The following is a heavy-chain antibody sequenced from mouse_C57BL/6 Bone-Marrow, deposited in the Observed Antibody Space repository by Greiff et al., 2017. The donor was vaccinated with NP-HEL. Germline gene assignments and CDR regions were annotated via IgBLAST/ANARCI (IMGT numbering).Heavy chain of an antibody. D-gene: IGHD1-1*01. Sequence: QVQLKESGAELMKPGASVKLSCKATGYTFTGYWIEWVKQRPGHGLEWIGEILPGSGSTNYNEKFKGKATFTADTSSNTAYMQLSSLTTEDSAIYYCAREREIITTVVEDYFDYWGQGTTLTVSS. J-gene: IGHJ2*01. CDR3: AREREIITTVVEDYFDY. CDR1: GYTFTGYW. V-gene: IGHV1-9*01. CDR2: ILPGSGST.